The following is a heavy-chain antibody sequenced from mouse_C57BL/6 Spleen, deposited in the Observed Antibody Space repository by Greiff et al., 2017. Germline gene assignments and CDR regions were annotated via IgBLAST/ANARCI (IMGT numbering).Heavy chain of an antibody. CDR2: IYPGSGST. D-gene: IGHD3-1*01. CDR1: GYTFTSYW. J-gene: IGHJ3*01. V-gene: IGHV1-55*01. CDR3: ARSGVGPWFAY. Sequence: VKLQQPGAELVQPGASVSMSCKASGYTFTSYWITWVKQRPGKGLEWIGVIYPGSGSTNYNEKFKSMATLTDDTSSHAAYMQLSSQTYETSMVYCCARSGVGPWFAYWGQGTLVTVSA.